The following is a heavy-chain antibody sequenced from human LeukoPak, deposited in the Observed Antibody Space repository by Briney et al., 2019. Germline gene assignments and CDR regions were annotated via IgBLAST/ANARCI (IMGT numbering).Heavy chain of an antibody. V-gene: IGHV3-7*03. CDR1: GFTFTSYW. D-gene: IGHD6-13*01. CDR3: AKDYGYSSSWYDY. J-gene: IGHJ4*02. Sequence: GGSLRLSCAASGFTFTSYWMTWVRQAPGKGLEWVANIKQDGSVKNYVDSLRGRFTISRDNAKKTLYLQMNSLRPEDTALYYCAKDYGYSSSWYDYWGQGTLVTVSS. CDR2: IKQDGSVK.